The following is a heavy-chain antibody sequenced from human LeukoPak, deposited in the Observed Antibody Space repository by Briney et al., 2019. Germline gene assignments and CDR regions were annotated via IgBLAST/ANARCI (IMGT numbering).Heavy chain of an antibody. D-gene: IGHD3-16*01. J-gene: IGHJ5*02. V-gene: IGHV4-61*01. Sequence: SETLSLACTVSGGSVGSNNYYWSWTRQPPGKGLEWIGYIYYSGSTNYNPSLKSRVTISVDTSKNQFSLKLSSVTAADTAVYYCAREKKGVNWFDPWGQGALVTVSS. CDR3: AREKKGVNWFDP. CDR1: GGSVGSNNYY. CDR2: IYYSGST.